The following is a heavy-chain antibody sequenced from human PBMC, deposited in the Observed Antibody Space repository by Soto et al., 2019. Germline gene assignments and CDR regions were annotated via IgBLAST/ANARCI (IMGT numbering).Heavy chain of an antibody. V-gene: IGHV3-7*05. CDR3: ARDGSSSWYSYDYHGMDV. D-gene: IGHD5-18*01. J-gene: IGHJ6*02. CDR1: GFTFRTYW. CDR2: INLDGSEK. Sequence: EVQLVESGGGLVQPGGSLSLSCAASGFTFRTYWLSWVRQVPGKGLEWVANINLDGSEKNYVDSVKGRFTISRDNARNSMYLHMSGLRAEDTALYYCARDGSSSWYSYDYHGMDVWGQGTTVTVSS.